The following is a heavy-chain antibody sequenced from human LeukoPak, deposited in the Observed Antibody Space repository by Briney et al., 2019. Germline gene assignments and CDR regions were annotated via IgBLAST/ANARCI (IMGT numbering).Heavy chain of an antibody. Sequence: SQTLSLTPAISGGTLSSNTAAWRWIRQSPSRGLEWLGRTYYRSKWYTHYAVSVKSRITINPDTSKNQFSLQLNSLTPDDTAVYFSASSNDFVWLFPWGQGTLVIVSS. J-gene: IGHJ5*02. D-gene: IGHD2/OR15-2a*01. CDR2: TYYRSKWYT. CDR1: GGTLSSNTAA. V-gene: IGHV6-1*01. CDR3: ASSNDFVWLFP.